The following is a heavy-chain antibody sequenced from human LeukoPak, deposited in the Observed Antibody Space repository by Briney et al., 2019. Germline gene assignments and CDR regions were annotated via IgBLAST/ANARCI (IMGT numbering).Heavy chain of an antibody. D-gene: IGHD2-21*02. CDR3: ARDDGAIVVVTASIDY. J-gene: IGHJ4*02. CDR2: ISYDGSNK. Sequence: GGSLRLSCAASGFTFSSYAMHWVRQAPGKGLEWVAVISYDGSNKYYADSVKGRFTISRDNSKNTLYLQMNSLRAEDTAVYYCARDDGAIVVVTASIDYWGQGTLVTVSS. V-gene: IGHV3-30*04. CDR1: GFTFSSYA.